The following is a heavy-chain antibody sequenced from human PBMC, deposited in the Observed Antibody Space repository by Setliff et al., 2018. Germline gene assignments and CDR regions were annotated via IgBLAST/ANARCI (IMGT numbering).Heavy chain of an antibody. D-gene: IGHD3-9*01. V-gene: IGHV1-69*13. Sequence: ASVKVSCKASGGTFSSYAISWVRQAPGQGLEWMGGIIPIFGTTNYAQKFQGRVTITADESTSTAYMELSSLRSEDTAVYYCARDWRLRYFDWLYSGMDVWGQGTMVTVSS. CDR1: GGTFSSYA. J-gene: IGHJ6*02. CDR3: ARDWRLRYFDWLYSGMDV. CDR2: IIPIFGTT.